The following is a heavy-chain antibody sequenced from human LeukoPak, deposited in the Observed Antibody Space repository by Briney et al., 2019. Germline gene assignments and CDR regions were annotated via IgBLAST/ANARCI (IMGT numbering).Heavy chain of an antibody. V-gene: IGHV1-46*01. CDR1: GYTFTSYY. J-gene: IGHJ4*02. CDR2: INPSGGST. Sequence: ASVKVSCEASGYTFTSYYMHWVRQAPGQGLEWMGIINPSGGSTSYAQKFQGRVTMTRDTSASTVYMELSSLRSEDTAVYYCARDPGDIAVAGTDFDYWGQGTLVTVSS. D-gene: IGHD6-19*01. CDR3: ARDPGDIAVAGTDFDY.